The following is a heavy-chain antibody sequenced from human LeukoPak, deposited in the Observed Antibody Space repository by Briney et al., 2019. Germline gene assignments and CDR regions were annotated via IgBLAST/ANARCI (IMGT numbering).Heavy chain of an antibody. CDR1: GYTFTSYY. D-gene: IGHD6-19*01. J-gene: IGHJ4*02. CDR3: ARFDSSGWSLFDY. CDR2: ISGYNGNI. Sequence: ASVKVSCKASGYTFTSYYMHWVRQAPGQGLEWMGWISGYNGNINYAQKFQGRVTMTTDTSTSTAYMELRSLRSDDTAVYYCARFDSSGWSLFDYWGQGTLVTVSS. V-gene: IGHV1-18*04.